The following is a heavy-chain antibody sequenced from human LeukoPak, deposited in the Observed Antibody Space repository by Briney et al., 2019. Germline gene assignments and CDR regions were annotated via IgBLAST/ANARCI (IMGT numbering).Heavy chain of an antibody. V-gene: IGHV1-3*01. D-gene: IGHD5-18*01. CDR1: GYTLTSYA. CDR3: ARRSLDTAMVSDAFDI. J-gene: IGHJ3*02. Sequence: GASVKVSCKASGYTLTSYAMHWVRQAPGQRLAWMGWINAGSGNTKYSQKFQGRVTITRDTSASTAYMELSSLRSEDTAVYYCARRSLDTAMVSDAFDIWGQGTMVTVSS. CDR2: INAGSGNT.